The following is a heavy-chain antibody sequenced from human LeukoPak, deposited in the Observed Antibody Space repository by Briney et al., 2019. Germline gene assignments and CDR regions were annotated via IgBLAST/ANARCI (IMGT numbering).Heavy chain of an antibody. V-gene: IGHV5-51*01. Sequence: GESLKISCKGSGYSFTNYWIAWVRQMPGRGLEWMVIINPSDSDTRYSPSFQGQVTISADKSISTAYLQWSSLKASDSAMYYCARAWNFDYWGQGTLVTVSS. D-gene: IGHD1-1*01. CDR1: GYSFTNYW. CDR3: ARAWNFDY. CDR2: INPSDSDT. J-gene: IGHJ4*02.